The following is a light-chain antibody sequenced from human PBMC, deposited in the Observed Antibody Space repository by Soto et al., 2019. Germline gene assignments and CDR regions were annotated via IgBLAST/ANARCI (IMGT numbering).Light chain of an antibody. CDR2: DAS. J-gene: IGKJ4*01. V-gene: IGKV3-20*01. CDR3: QHYANSLS. CDR1: QSVSKY. Sequence: EIVLTQSPRTLSLSPGERATLSCRASQSVSKYLAWYQQKPGQAPRLLIYDASSRATGIPDRFSGSGYGTDFTLTISGLEPEDFGVYSCQHYANSLSFGGGTKVEIK.